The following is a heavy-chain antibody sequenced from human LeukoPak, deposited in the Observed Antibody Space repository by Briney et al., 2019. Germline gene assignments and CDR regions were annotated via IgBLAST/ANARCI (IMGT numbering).Heavy chain of an antibody. CDR1: GFTLSSYY. CDR2: ISSSSSYI. J-gene: IGHJ4*02. V-gene: IGHV3-21*01. CDR3: ARAPTSERQLHFDY. Sequence: PGGSLRLSCVVSGFTLSSYYMNWVRQAPGKGLEWVSSISSSSSYIYYADSVKGRFTISRDNAKNSLYLQMNSLRAEDTAVYYCARAPTSERQLHFDYWGQGSLVTVSS. D-gene: IGHD1-1*01.